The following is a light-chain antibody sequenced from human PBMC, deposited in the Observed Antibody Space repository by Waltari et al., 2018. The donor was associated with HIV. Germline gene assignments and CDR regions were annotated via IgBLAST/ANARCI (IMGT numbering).Light chain of an antibody. Sequence: VLLTQSPRFLSASVVDRVAITCRASQGIRSYLAWYQESPGRPPRLRIYGAATCETGVPSRFSGSGSGTLFTLTINSLQPEDFGSYYCQQQASYPLTVGPGTRVDV. CDR3: QQQASYPLT. V-gene: IGKV1-9*01. J-gene: IGKJ3*01. CDR2: GAA. CDR1: QGIRSY.